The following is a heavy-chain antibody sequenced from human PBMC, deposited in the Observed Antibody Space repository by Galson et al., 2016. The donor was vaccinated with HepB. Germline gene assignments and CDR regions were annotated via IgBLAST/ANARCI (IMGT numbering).Heavy chain of an antibody. J-gene: IGHJ4*02. D-gene: IGHD1-1*01. V-gene: IGHV4-59*02. CDR2: TYRERSP. Sequence: LRLSCAASGFSVSNNDASWVRQPPGKGLEWIGHTYRERSPSYSPSVESRVTISVDPFKNQFSLDLTSVTAADTAIYYCVIYLEGVGGRGYWGQGTLVTVSS. CDR1: GFSVSNND. CDR3: VIYLEGVGGRGY.